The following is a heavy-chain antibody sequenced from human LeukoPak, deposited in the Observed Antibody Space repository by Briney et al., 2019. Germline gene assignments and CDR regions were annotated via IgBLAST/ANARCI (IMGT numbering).Heavy chain of an antibody. CDR1: GGSISSSSYY. Sequence: SETLSLTCTVSGGSISSSSYYWGWIRQPSGKGLEWIGSIYYSGSTNYNPSFKSRVTMSVDTSKNQFSLKLNSVTAADTAVYYCARDFFQYFSGSSRSTVMDVWGKGTTVTVSS. V-gene: IGHV4-39*07. CDR2: IYYSGST. J-gene: IGHJ6*03. D-gene: IGHD3-16*02. CDR3: ARDFFQYFSGSSRSTVMDV.